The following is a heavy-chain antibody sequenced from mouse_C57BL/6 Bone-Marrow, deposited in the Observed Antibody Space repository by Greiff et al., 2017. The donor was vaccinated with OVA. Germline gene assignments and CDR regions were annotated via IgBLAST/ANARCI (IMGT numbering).Heavy chain of an antibody. CDR3: ARDSITTEAMDY. J-gene: IGHJ4*01. CDR1: GYTFTSYW. Sequence: QVQLQQPGAELVMPGASVKLSCKASGYTFTSYWMHWVKQRPGQGLEWIGEIDPSDSYTNYNQKFKGKSTLTVDKSSSTAYMQLSSLTSEDSAVYYCARDSITTEAMDYWGQGTSVTGSS. D-gene: IGHD1-2*01. V-gene: IGHV1-69*01. CDR2: IDPSDSYT.